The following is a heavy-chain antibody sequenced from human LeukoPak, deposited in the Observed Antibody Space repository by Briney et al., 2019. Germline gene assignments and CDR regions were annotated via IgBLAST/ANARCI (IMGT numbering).Heavy chain of an antibody. CDR1: GFTFTSYG. Sequence: PGGSLRLSCAASGFTFTSYGMTWVRQAPGKGLEWVSAISASGGNTYSADSVEGRFTISRDNSKNTVYLQMNSLTAEDTAVYYCAKDREVRGYYGLDVWGQGTTVTVSS. D-gene: IGHD3-10*01. J-gene: IGHJ6*02. CDR3: AKDREVRGYYGLDV. CDR2: ISASGGNT. V-gene: IGHV3-23*01.